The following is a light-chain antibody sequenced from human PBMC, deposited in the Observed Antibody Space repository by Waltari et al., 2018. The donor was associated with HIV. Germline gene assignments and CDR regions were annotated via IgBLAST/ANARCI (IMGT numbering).Light chain of an antibody. V-gene: IGLV2-23*02. J-gene: IGLJ2*01. CDR3: CSYAGSNIP. CDR2: EVY. Sequence: QSALTQPAPMSGSFGQSITISCTGTSRDVGGDDLVSWYQHHPGKAPKLIIYEVYKRPSVVSNRFAGSKSGNSASLTISGLQAEDEADYYCCSYAGSNIPFGGGTKVTVL. CDR1: SRDVGGDDL.